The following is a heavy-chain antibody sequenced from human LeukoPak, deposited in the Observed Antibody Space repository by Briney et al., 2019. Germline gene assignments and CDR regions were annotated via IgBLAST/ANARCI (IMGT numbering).Heavy chain of an antibody. Sequence: GGSLRLSCSASGFTFSSYAMHWVRQAPGKGLEYVSAISSNGGSTYYADSVKGRFTISRDNSKNTLYLQVSSLRAEDTAVYYCVKDHQTVTRGYFDYWGQGTLITVSS. J-gene: IGHJ4*02. CDR2: ISSNGGST. V-gene: IGHV3-64D*09. CDR1: GFTFSSYA. D-gene: IGHD4-17*01. CDR3: VKDHQTVTRGYFDY.